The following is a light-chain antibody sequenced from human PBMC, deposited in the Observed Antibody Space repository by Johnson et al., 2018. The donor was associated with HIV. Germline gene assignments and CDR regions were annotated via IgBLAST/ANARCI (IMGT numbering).Light chain of an antibody. J-gene: IGLJ1*01. CDR2: DNN. CDR1: SSNIGNNY. CDR3: GTWDSSLSAG. Sequence: HSVLSQPPSVSAAPGQKVTISCSGSSSNIGNNYVSWYQQLPGTAPKLLIYDNNKRPSGIPDRFSGSKSGTSATLGITGLQTGEEAEYYCGTWDSSLSAGFGTGTNVTVL. V-gene: IGLV1-51*01.